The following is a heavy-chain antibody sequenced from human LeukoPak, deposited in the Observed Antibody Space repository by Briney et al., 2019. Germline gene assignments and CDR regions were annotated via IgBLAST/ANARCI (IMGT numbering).Heavy chain of an antibody. Sequence: ASVKVSCKASGYTFTGYYMHWVRQAPGQGLEWMGWINPNSGGTNYAQKFQGRVTMTRDTSISTAYMELSRLRSDDTAVYYCARWFAVGATPLFDYWGQGTLVTVSS. CDR1: GYTFTGYY. CDR3: ARWFAVGATPLFDY. J-gene: IGHJ4*02. V-gene: IGHV1-2*02. D-gene: IGHD1-26*01. CDR2: INPNSGGT.